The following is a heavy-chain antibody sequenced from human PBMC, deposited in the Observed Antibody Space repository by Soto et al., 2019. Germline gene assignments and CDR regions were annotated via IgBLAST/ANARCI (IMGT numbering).Heavy chain of an antibody. D-gene: IGHD6-19*01. J-gene: IGHJ6*02. CDR2: ISYDGSNK. CDR3: AKEAGISLAPGRHYYYGMDV. V-gene: IGHV3-30*18. CDR1: GFTFSSYG. Sequence: QVQLVESGGGVVQPGRSLRLSCAASGFTFSSYGMHWVRQAPGKGLEWVAVISYDGSNKYYADSVKGRLTISRENSKNTLYLQMNSLGAQDTAVYYCAKEAGISLAPGRHYYYGMDVWGQGTTVTVSS.